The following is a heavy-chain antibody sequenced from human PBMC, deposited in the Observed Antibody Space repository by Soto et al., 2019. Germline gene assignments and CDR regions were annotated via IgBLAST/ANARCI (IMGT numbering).Heavy chain of an antibody. Sequence: EVHLLESGGGLVQPGGSLRLSCAASGFTFSSYVMGCVRQAPGKGLEWVSVISVATFYADSVKGRFTISRDNSKNTVHLKMNSMRAEDTAVYYCAKRGDSSGDSKYFDYWGQGTLVTVSS. J-gene: IGHJ4*02. CDR1: GFTFSSYV. D-gene: IGHD3-22*01. CDR2: ISVAT. CDR3: AKRGDSSGDSKYFDY. V-gene: IGHV3-23*01.